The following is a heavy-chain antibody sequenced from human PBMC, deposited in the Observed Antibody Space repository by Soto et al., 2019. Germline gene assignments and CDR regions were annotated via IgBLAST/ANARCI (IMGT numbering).Heavy chain of an antibody. J-gene: IGHJ4*02. D-gene: IGHD5-12*01. V-gene: IGHV3-23*01. Sequence: EVQLLESGGGLEQLGGSLRLSCAASGFTFSNYAMSWVRLAPGKGLQWVAGISNGGGGTYYADSVKGRFTISRDNSNNTLYLQMNSLRAEDTAIYYCAKDSATTRSYFDYWGQGTLVTVSS. CDR1: GFTFSNYA. CDR2: ISNGGGGT. CDR3: AKDSATTRSYFDY.